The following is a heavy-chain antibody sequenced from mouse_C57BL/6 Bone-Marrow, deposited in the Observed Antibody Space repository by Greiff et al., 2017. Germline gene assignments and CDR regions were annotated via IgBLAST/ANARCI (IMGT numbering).Heavy chain of an antibody. V-gene: IGHV5-9-1*02. Sequence: DVMLVESGEGLVKPGGSLKLSCAASGFTFSSYAMSWVRQTPEKRLEWVAYISSGGDYIYYADPVKGRFTISRDNARNTLYLQMSSLKSEDTAMYYCTRDLWLLPYARDYWGQGTSVTVSS. D-gene: IGHD2-3*01. CDR3: TRDLWLLPYARDY. CDR1: GFTFSSYA. J-gene: IGHJ4*01. CDR2: ISSGGDYI.